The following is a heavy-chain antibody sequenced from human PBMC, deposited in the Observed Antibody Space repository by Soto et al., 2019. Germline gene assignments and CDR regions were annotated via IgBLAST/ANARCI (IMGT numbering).Heavy chain of an antibody. V-gene: IGHV1-8*01. CDR1: GYTFTSYD. J-gene: IGHJ6*03. D-gene: IGHD6-13*01. CDR2: MNPNSGNT. Sequence: QVQLVQSGAEVKKPGASVKVSCKASGYTFTSYDINWVRQATGQGLEWMGWMNPNSGNTGYAQKFQGRVTMTRNTSISTTYMGPSRPRSEGTALDFFARGPGSWYYYYLEVWGKGTKVNVS. CDR3: ARGPGSWYYYYLEV.